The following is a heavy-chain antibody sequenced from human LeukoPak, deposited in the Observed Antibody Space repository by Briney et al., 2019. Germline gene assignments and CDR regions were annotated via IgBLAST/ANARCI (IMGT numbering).Heavy chain of an antibody. Sequence: SETLSLTCTVSGGSISSSGYYWGWIRQPPGKGLEWIGSFYYSGSTYYNPSLKSRVTISVDTSKNQFSLRLSSVTAADTAVYYCAREGEGVTTRYFDLWGRGTLVTVSS. CDR3: AREGEGVTTRYFDL. D-gene: IGHD2-21*02. CDR1: GGSISSSGYY. V-gene: IGHV4-39*07. J-gene: IGHJ2*01. CDR2: FYYSGST.